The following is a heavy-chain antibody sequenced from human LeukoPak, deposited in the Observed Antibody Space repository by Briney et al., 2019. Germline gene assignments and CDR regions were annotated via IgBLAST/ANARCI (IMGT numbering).Heavy chain of an antibody. CDR3: ARGGYDSSRFDP. CDR2: IYHSGST. J-gene: IGHJ5*02. CDR1: GGSISSGGYS. D-gene: IGHD3-22*01. V-gene: IGHV4-30-2*01. Sequence: PSETLPLTCAVSGGSISSGGYSWSWIRQPPGKGLEWIGYIYHSGSTYYNPSLKSRVTISVDRSKNQFSLKLSSVTAADTAVYYCARGGYDSSRFDPWGQGTLVTVSS.